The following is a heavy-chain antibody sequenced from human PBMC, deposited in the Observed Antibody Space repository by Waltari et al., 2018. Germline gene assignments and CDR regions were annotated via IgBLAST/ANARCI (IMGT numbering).Heavy chain of an antibody. CDR3: ATAGAYCSSTSCYDAFDI. CDR1: GYTFTGYY. V-gene: IGHV1-2*06. CDR2: INPNSGGT. J-gene: IGHJ3*02. D-gene: IGHD2-2*01. Sequence: QVQLVQSGAEVKKPGASVQVSCTAPGYTFTGYYMHWVRQAPVYGLEWMGRINPNSGGTNYAQKFQGRVTMTRDTSISTAYMELSRLRSDDTAVYYCATAGAYCSSTSCYDAFDIWGQGTMVTVSS.